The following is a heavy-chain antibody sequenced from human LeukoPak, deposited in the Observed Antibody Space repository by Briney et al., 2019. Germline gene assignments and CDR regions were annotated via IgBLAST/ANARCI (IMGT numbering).Heavy chain of an antibody. CDR2: ITPNTGDI. J-gene: IGHJ4*02. D-gene: IGHD3-10*01. CDR1: GYTFSSFY. Sequence: ASVKVSCKASGYTFSSFYLHWVRQAPGQGLEWMGIITPNTGDITYAPKFQDRLIMTRDRSTSTVYMELHSLRSEDTAVYYCARSRNYYRVYFDNWGQGTLVPVSS. V-gene: IGHV1-46*01. CDR3: ARSRNYYRVYFDN.